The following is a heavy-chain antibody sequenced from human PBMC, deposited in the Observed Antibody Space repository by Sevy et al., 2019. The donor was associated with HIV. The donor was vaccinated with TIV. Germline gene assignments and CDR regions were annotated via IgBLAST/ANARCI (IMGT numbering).Heavy chain of an antibody. Sequence: GGSLRLSCAASGFTFSSYGMHWVRQAPGKGLEWVAVISYDGSNKYYADSVKGRFTISRDNSKNTLYLQMNSLRAEDTAVYYCAKVLPPYDFVVPYDWGQGTLVTVSS. V-gene: IGHV3-30*18. CDR1: GFTFSSYG. CDR2: ISYDGSNK. J-gene: IGHJ4*02. CDR3: AKVLPPYDFVVPYD. D-gene: IGHD3-3*01.